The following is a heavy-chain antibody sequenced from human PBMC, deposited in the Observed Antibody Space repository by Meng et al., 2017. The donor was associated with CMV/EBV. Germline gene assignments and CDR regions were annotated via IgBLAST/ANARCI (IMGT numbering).Heavy chain of an antibody. CDR1: GYTFTSYD. V-gene: IGHV1-8*03. J-gene: IGHJ4*02. Sequence: ASVKVSCKASGYTFTSYDINWVRQATGQGLEWMGLMNPNSGNTGYAQKFQGRVTITRNTSISTAYMELSSLRSEDTAVYYCASGSSGDSSSSGFFDYWGQGTLVTVSS. CDR3: ASGSSGDSSSSGFFDY. CDR2: MNPNSGNT. D-gene: IGHD6-6*01.